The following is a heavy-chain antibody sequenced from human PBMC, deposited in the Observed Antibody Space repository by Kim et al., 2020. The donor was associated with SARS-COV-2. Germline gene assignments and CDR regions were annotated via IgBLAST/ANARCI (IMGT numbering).Heavy chain of an antibody. CDR2: IYYSGST. CDR1: GGSISSGGYY. J-gene: IGHJ4*02. CDR3: ARDTVHYDSSGLDY. V-gene: IGHV4-31*03. D-gene: IGHD3-22*01. Sequence: SETLSLTCTVSGGSISSGGYYWSWIRQHPGKGLEWIGYIYYSGSTYYNPSLKSRVTISVDTSKNQFSLKLSSVTAADTAVYYCARDTVHYDSSGLDYWGQGTLVTVSS.